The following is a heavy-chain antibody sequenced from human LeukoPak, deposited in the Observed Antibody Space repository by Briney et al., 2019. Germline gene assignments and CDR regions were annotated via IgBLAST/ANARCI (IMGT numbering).Heavy chain of an antibody. CDR3: ARYRRIFSNPYYYYGMDV. CDR1: GFTFSDYY. Sequence: PGGSLRPSCAASGFTFSDYYMSWIRQAPGKGLEWVSYISSSGSTIYYADSVKGRFTISRDNAKNSLYLQMNSLRAEDTAVYYCARYRRIFSNPYYYYGMDVWGQGTTVTVSS. D-gene: IGHD2-21*01. V-gene: IGHV3-11*04. J-gene: IGHJ6*02. CDR2: ISSSGSTI.